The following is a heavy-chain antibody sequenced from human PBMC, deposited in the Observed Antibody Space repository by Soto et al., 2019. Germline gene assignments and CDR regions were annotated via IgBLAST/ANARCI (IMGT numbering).Heavy chain of an antibody. CDR1: GYTLTELS. CDR2: FDPEDGET. Sequence: QVQLVQSGAEVKKPGDSVKVSCKVSGYTLTELSMHWVRQAPGKGLEWMGGFDPEDGETIYAQKFQGRVTMTEDTSTDTAYMELSSLRSEDTAVYYCATDYNLYSSSARYAFDIWGQGTMVTVSS. J-gene: IGHJ3*02. CDR3: ATDYNLYSSSARYAFDI. D-gene: IGHD6-6*01. V-gene: IGHV1-24*01.